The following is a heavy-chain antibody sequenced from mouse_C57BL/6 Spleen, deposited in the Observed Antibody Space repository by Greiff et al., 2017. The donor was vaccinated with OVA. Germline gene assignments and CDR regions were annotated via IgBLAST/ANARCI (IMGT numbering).Heavy chain of an antibody. CDR1: GFTFSNYW. CDR3: KSTMVTTGWYFDV. J-gene: IGHJ1*03. CDR2: IRLKSDNYAT. Sequence: EVQRVESGGGLVQPGGSMKLSCVASGFTFSNYWMNWVRQSPEKGLEWVAQIRLKSDNYATHYAESVKGRFTISRDDSKSSVYLQMNNLRAEDTGIYYCKSTMVTTGWYFDVWGTGTTVTVSS. V-gene: IGHV6-3*01. D-gene: IGHD2-2*01.